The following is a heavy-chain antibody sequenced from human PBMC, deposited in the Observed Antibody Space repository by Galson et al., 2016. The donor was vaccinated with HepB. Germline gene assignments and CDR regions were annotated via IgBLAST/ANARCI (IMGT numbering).Heavy chain of an antibody. CDR2: IIPIFGAA. D-gene: IGHD2-2*01. J-gene: IGHJ5*02. V-gene: IGHV1-69*13. Sequence: SVKVSCKASGGTFTSYGLTWLRQAPGQGFEWMGVIIPIFGAAHYAPKFQGRVTISADESTNTLYMEIRSLRTEDTAVYYCARIVGRPQDIVLVPGGAPAYVDNRFDLWGQGTLVTVSS. CDR3: ARIVGRPQDIVLVPGGAPAYVDNRFDL. CDR1: GGTFTSYG.